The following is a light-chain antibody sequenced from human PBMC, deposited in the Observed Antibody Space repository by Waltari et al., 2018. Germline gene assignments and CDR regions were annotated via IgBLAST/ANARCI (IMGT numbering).Light chain of an antibody. CDR3: CSYAGTITPYV. Sequence: QSALTQPASVSGSPGQSVTISCTGTSSDVGSYNLVSWYQHHPGKAPKLMIYEANKRPSGVSSRVSGSKSGITASLTISGLQAEDEADYYCCSYAGTITPYVFGSGTKVTVL. J-gene: IGLJ1*01. V-gene: IGLV2-23*01. CDR1: SSDVGSYNL. CDR2: EAN.